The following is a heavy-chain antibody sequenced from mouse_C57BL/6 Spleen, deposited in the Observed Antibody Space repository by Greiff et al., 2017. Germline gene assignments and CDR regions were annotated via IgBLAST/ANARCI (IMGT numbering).Heavy chain of an antibody. CDR2: IYYSGTN. J-gene: IGHJ4*01. CDR3: ARRKYYDAMDY. V-gene: IGHV3-5*01. D-gene: IGHD5-1*01. Sequence: EVQLQQSGPGLVKPSQTVFLTCTVTGISITTGNYRWSWIRQFPGNKLEWIGYIYYSGTNTYNPSLTSRTTITRDTPKNQFFLEMNSLTAEDTATYYCARRKYYDAMDYWGQGTSVTVSS. CDR1: GISITTGNYR.